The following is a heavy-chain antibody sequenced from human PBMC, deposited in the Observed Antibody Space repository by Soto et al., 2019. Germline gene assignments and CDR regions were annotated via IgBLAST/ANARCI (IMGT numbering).Heavy chain of an antibody. D-gene: IGHD1-1*01. V-gene: IGHV2-5*01. CDR1: GISLSTSGVG. CDR2: VYWNDDK. Sequence: QITLKGSGPTLVKPTQTLTLTCTLSGISLSTSGVGLGWIRQTPGKALEWLALVYWNDDKHYSPSLKSRLTITKDTSKNQAILTMTNMDPVDTATYFCARGLATLPVLAFDIWGQGTVVTVSS. CDR3: ARGLATLPVLAFDI. J-gene: IGHJ3*02.